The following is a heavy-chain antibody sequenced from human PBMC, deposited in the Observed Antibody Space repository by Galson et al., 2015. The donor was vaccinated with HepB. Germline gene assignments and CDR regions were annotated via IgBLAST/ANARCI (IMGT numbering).Heavy chain of an antibody. J-gene: IGHJ4*02. CDR1: GYSFSSYG. CDR2: ISATNGNT. Sequence: SVKVSCKASGYSFSSYGISWLRQAPGQNIEWMGWISATNGNTDYAQNLQGRVTMTTDTPTTTAYMELRSLRSDDTAVYYCARSISGYLTGTTYYFDFWGQGTLVTVSS. D-gene: IGHD1-7*01. V-gene: IGHV1-18*01. CDR3: ARSISGYLTGTTYYFDF.